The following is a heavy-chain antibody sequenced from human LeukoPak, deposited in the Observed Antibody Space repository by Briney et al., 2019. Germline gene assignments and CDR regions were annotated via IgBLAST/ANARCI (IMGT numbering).Heavy chain of an antibody. D-gene: IGHD6-13*01. J-gene: IGHJ4*02. Sequence: PGGSLRLSCAASGFTFRSYAMIWVRQAPGKGLEWVSSIGGSGGSAYYAGSVKGRFTISRDNSKDTLYLQMNSLRAEDTAVYDCAKVESAAAATLRGFDYWGQGTLVTVSS. CDR2: IGGSGGSA. V-gene: IGHV3-23*01. CDR1: GFTFRSYA. CDR3: AKVESAAAATLRGFDY.